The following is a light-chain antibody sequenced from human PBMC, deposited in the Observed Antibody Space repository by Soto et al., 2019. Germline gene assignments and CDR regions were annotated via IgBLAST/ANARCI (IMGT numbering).Light chain of an antibody. Sequence: QSVLTQPSSASGSPGQSVTISCTGTSSDVGGYNYVSWYQQHPGKAPKLMIYEVSKRPSGVPDRFSGSKSGNTASLTVSGLQPEDEADYYCSSYAGSNKSVFGTGTKATVL. J-gene: IGLJ1*01. CDR2: EVS. V-gene: IGLV2-8*01. CDR1: SSDVGGYNY. CDR3: SSYAGSNKSV.